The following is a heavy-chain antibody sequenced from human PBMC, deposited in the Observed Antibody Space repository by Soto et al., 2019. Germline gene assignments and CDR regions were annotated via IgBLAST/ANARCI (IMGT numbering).Heavy chain of an antibody. J-gene: IGHJ6*02. CDR2: FDPEDGET. CDR1: GYTLTELS. CDR3: ATSYYGGYYYGMDV. V-gene: IGHV1-24*01. Sequence: ASVKVSCKVSGYTLTELSMHWVRQAPGKGLEWMGGFDPEDGETIYAQKFQGRVTMTEDTSTDTAYMELSSLRSEDTAVYYCATSYYGGYYYGMDVWGQGTTVTVSS. D-gene: IGHD1-26*01.